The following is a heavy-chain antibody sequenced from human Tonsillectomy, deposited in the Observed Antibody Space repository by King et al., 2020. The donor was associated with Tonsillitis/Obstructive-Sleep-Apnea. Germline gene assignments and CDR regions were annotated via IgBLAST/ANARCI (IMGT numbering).Heavy chain of an antibody. CDR3: ARSDHIVVVPAAIAYYYYYYMDV. V-gene: IGHV1-69*01. CDR2: IIPIFGTA. D-gene: IGHD2-2*02. Sequence: QLVQSGAEVKKPGSSVKVSCKASGGTFSSYAISWVRQAPGQGLEWMGGIIPIFGTANYAQKFQGRVTITADESTSTAYMERSSLRSEDTAVYYCARSDHIVVVPAAIAYYYYYYMDVWGKGTTVTVSS. CDR1: GGTFSSYA. J-gene: IGHJ6*03.